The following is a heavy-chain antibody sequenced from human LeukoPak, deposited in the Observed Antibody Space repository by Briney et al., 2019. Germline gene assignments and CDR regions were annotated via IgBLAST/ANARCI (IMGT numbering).Heavy chain of an antibody. Sequence: KPSETLSLTCTVSGGSISSYYWSWIRQPPGKGLEWIGYIYYSGSTNYNPSLKSRVTISVDTSKNQFSLKLSSVTAADTAVYYCARDVGYCSGGSCYSNWFDPWGQGTLVTVSS. CDR3: ARDVGYCSGGSCYSNWFDP. CDR1: GGSISSYY. V-gene: IGHV4-59*01. CDR2: IYYSGST. J-gene: IGHJ5*02. D-gene: IGHD2-15*01.